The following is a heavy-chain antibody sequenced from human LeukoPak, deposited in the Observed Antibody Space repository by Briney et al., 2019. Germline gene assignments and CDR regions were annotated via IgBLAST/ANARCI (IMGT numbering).Heavy chain of an antibody. CDR1: GFTLSSYE. CDR2: IGSSGGSR. Sequence: GGSLRLSCAASGFTLSSYEMDWVRRAPGKGLEWVSYIGSSGGSRYYADSVKGRFTSPRDNAKNSLYLQMNSLRVEDTAVYYCAREDGDAFDIWGQGTVVSVSS. CDR3: AREDGDAFDI. V-gene: IGHV3-48*03. D-gene: IGHD5-24*01. J-gene: IGHJ3*02.